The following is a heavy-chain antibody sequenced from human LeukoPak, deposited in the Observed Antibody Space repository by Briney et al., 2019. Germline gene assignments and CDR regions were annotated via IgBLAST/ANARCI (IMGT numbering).Heavy chain of an antibody. D-gene: IGHD2-2*01. CDR1: GFTFSSYA. J-gene: IGHJ4*02. V-gene: IGHV3-23*01. CDR2: ISGSGGST. CDR3: AKDGGSVVPADTFDY. Sequence: GGSLRLSCAASGFTFSSYAMSWVRQAPGKGLEWVSAISGSGGSTYYADSVKGRFTISRDNSKNTLYLQMNSLRAEGTAVYYCAKDGGSVVPADTFDYWGQGTLVTVSS.